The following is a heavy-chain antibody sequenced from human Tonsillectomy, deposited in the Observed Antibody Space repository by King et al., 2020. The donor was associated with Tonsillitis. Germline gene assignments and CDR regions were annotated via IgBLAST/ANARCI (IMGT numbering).Heavy chain of an antibody. CDR3: ARGSCSSSGNWFDP. CDR1: GGSISSYY. CDR2: IYYSGST. V-gene: IGHV4-59*01. Sequence: VQLQESGPGLVKPSETLSLTCTVSGGSISSYYWSWIRQPPGKGLEWIGYIYYSGSTNYNPSLKSRVTISVDTSKNQFSLKLSSVTAADPAVYYCARGSCSSSGNWFDPWGQGTLVTVSS. J-gene: IGHJ5*02. D-gene: IGHD6-13*01.